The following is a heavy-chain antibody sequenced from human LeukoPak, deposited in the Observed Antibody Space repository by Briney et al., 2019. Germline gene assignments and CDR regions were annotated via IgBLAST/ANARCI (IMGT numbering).Heavy chain of an antibody. J-gene: IGHJ5*02. V-gene: IGHV4-61*02. D-gene: IGHD1-26*01. Sequence: SETLSLTCTVSGGSISSGSYYWSWIRQPAGKGLEWIGRIYTSGSTNYNPSLKSRAIIPVDTSKNQFSLKLNSVTAADTAVYFCAGNSGSYPFWFDPWGQGTLVTVSS. CDR1: GGSISSGSYY. CDR3: AGNSGSYPFWFDP. CDR2: IYTSGST.